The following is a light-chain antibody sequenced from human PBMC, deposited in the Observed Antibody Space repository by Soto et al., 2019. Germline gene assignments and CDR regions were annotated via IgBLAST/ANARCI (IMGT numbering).Light chain of an antibody. Sequence: EIVLTQSPGTVSLSPGERATLSCRASQSVSSNLAWYQQKPGQAPRLLIYGASTRATGIPARFSGSGSGTEFTLTISSLQSEDFAVYYCQQYNNWPPLTFGGGTKVDI. CDR1: QSVSSN. J-gene: IGKJ4*01. CDR2: GAS. V-gene: IGKV3-15*01. CDR3: QQYNNWPPLT.